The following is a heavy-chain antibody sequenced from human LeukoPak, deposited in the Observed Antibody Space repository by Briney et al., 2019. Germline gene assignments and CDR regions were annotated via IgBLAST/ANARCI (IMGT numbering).Heavy chain of an antibody. J-gene: IGHJ4*02. D-gene: IGHD2-15*01. Sequence: GGSLRLSCAPSGFTFSSYSMNWVRQAPGQGLDWVSYISSSSSSIYYADSVKGRFTISRDNAENSLYLQMNSLRDEDTAVYYCARGYCSGGSCHPIFDYWGQGTLVTVSS. CDR3: ARGYCSGGSCHPIFDY. CDR1: GFTFSSYS. V-gene: IGHV3-48*02. CDR2: ISSSSSSI.